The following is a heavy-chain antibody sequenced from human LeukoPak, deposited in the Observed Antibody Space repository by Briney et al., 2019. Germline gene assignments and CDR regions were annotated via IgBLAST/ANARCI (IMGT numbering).Heavy chain of an antibody. J-gene: IGHJ4*02. V-gene: IGHV4-4*07. CDR3: ARGAYYSGSGSYYPLDY. Sequence: ASETLSLTCTVCGGSISSYYWSWIRQPAGKGLEWIGRIYTSGSTNYNPSLKSRVTMSVDTSKNQFSLKLSSVTAADTAVYYCARGAYYSGSGSYYPLDYWGQGTLVTVSS. D-gene: IGHD3-10*01. CDR2: IYTSGST. CDR1: GGSISSYY.